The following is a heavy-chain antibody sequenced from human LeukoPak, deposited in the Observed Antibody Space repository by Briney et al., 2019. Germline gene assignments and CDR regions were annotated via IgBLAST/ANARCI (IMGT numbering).Heavy chain of an antibody. Sequence: PGGSPRLSCAASGFTFTTYTMNWVRQAPGKGLEWVSYISSSSTAIYYADSVKGRFTISRDNAKNSLSLQMNSLRAEDTAVYYCAREYSSSSGRAFDIWGQGTMVTVSS. D-gene: IGHD6-6*01. J-gene: IGHJ3*02. V-gene: IGHV3-48*01. CDR2: ISSSSTAI. CDR1: GFTFTTYT. CDR3: AREYSSSSGRAFDI.